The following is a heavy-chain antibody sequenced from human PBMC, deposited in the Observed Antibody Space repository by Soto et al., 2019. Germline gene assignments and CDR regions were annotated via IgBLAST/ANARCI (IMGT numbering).Heavy chain of an antibody. CDR3: AKKYSYDSGTYLYHFDC. Sequence: GGSLRLSCAASGLTFSSYTMHWVRQAPGEGLEWVSYISSSSSTIYYADSVKGRFTISRDNAKNSLYLQMNSLRDEDAALYYCAKKYSYDSGTYLYHFDCWGQGTLVTVSS. J-gene: IGHJ4*02. V-gene: IGHV3-48*02. CDR1: GLTFSSYT. D-gene: IGHD3-10*01. CDR2: ISSSSSTI.